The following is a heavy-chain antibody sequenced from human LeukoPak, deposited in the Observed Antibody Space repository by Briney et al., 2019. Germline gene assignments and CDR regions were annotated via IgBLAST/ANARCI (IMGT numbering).Heavy chain of an antibody. Sequence: ASVKVSCKASGGTCSSYTISWVRQAPGQGREWMGWISAYNGNTNYAQKLQGRVTMTTDTSTSTAYMELRSLRSDDPAVYYCARGDQGDFDYWGQGTLVTVSS. V-gene: IGHV1-18*01. CDR3: ARGDQGDFDY. CDR2: ISAYNGNT. D-gene: IGHD2-21*02. CDR1: GGTCSSYT. J-gene: IGHJ4*02.